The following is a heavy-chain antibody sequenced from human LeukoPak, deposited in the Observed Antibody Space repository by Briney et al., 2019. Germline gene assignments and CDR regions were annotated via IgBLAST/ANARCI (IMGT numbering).Heavy chain of an antibody. CDR1: GFTFSSYA. Sequence: PGGSLRLSCAASGFTFSSYAMSWVLPAPGKGLEWVSAISGSGGSTYYADSVKGRFTISRDNSKNTLYLQMNSLRAEDTAVYYCAKTPLDYDFWSGSNYYYGMDVWGQGTTVTVSS. CDR2: ISGSGGST. J-gene: IGHJ6*02. V-gene: IGHV3-23*01. CDR3: AKTPLDYDFWSGSNYYYGMDV. D-gene: IGHD3-3*01.